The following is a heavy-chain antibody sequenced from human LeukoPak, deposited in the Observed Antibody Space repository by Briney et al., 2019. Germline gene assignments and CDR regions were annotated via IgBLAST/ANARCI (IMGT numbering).Heavy chain of an antibody. D-gene: IGHD4-17*01. CDR1: GFTFSSYE. V-gene: IGHV3-48*03. CDR2: ISSSGSTI. Sequence: PGGSLRLSCAASGFTFSSYEMNWVRQAPGKGLEWVSYISSSGSTIYYADSVKGRFTISRDNAKNSLYLQMNSLRAEDTALYYCAKTGDEGVFNAFDIWGQGTMVTVSS. CDR3: AKTGDEGVFNAFDI. J-gene: IGHJ3*02.